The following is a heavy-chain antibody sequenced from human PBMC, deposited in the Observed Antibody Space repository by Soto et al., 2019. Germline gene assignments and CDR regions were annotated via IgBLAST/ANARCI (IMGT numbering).Heavy chain of an antibody. CDR3: AGKSVSLFDY. CDR2: IHYSGST. J-gene: IGHJ4*02. CDR1: GGSISSYY. D-gene: IGHD2-8*01. V-gene: IGHV4-59*01. Sequence: QVQLQESGPGLVKPSETLSLTSTVSGGSISSYYWTWIRQSPGKGLEWIGYIHYSGSTNYNPSLKSRVTMSIDTSKNQFSLKLSSVTAADMAVYFCAGKSVSLFDYWGQGTLVTVSS.